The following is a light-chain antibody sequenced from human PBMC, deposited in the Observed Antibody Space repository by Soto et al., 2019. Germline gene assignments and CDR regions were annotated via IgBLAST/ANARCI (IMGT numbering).Light chain of an antibody. CDR2: DAS. J-gene: IGKJ1*01. Sequence: EIVFTQTPGTLSLSPGERATPSCRPSQSVSSNYLAWYQQRPGQAPRLLIYDASSRATGVPDRFSGSGSGTDFTLTISRLEPEDFAVYYCHQYGGSPGTLGQGTKVDIK. CDR1: QSVSSNY. V-gene: IGKV3-20*01. CDR3: HQYGGSPGT.